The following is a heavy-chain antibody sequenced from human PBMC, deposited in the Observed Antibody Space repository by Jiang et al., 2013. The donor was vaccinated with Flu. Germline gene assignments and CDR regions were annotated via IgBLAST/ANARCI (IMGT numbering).Heavy chain of an antibody. CDR1: GFSLSTSGMC. CDR2: IDWDDDK. D-gene: IGHD4/OR15-4a*01. V-gene: IGHV2-70*11. Sequence: KPTQTLTLTCTFSGFSLSTSGMCVSWVRQPPGKALEWLARIDWDDDKYYSTSLKTRLTISKDTSKDQVVLTMTNMDPEDTATYYCARTSTMVVPYFDYWGRGALVTVSS. CDR3: ARTSTMVVPYFDY. J-gene: IGHJ4*02.